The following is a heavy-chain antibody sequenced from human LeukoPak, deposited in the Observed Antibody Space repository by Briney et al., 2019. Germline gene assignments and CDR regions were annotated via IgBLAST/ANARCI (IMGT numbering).Heavy chain of an antibody. CDR2: IYTSGST. V-gene: IGHV4-4*07. CDR1: GGSISSYY. J-gene: IGHJ4*02. D-gene: IGHD3-10*01. CDR3: ARPRGITMVRGVIITKQYYFDY. Sequence: SETLSLTCTVSGGSISSYYWSWIRQPAGKGLEWIGRIYTSGSTNYNPSLKSRVTMSVDTSKNQFSLKPSSVTAADTAVYYCARPRGITMVRGVIITKQYYFDYWGQGTLVTVSS.